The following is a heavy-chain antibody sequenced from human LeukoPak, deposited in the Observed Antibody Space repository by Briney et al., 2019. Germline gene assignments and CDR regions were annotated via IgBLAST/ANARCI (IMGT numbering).Heavy chain of an antibody. V-gene: IGHV4-34*01. Sequence: SETLSLTCAVYGGSFSGYYWSWIRQPPGKGLEWIGEINHSGSTNYNPSLKSLVTISVDTSKNQFSLKLSSVTAADTAVYYCARRGTYPYYYYYYYMDVWGKGTTVTVSS. J-gene: IGHJ6*03. CDR2: INHSGST. CDR3: ARRGTYPYYYYYYYMDV. D-gene: IGHD1-1*01. CDR1: GGSFSGYY.